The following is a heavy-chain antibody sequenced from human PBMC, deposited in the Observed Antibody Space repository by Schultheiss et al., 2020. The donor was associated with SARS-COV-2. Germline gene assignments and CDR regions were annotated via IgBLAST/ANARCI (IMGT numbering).Heavy chain of an antibody. V-gene: IGHV4-59*12. Sequence: SETLSLTCTVSGGSISSYYWSWIRQPPGKGLEWIGYIYYSGSTYYNPSLKSRVTISVDTSKNQFSLKLSSVTAADTAVYYCARVGATVTTSGPDYWGQGTLVTVSS. D-gene: IGHD4-17*01. J-gene: IGHJ4*02. CDR1: GGSISSYY. CDR3: ARVGATVTTSGPDY. CDR2: IYYSGST.